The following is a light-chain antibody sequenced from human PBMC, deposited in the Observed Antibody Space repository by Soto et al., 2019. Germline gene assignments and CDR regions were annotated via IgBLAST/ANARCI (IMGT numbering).Light chain of an antibody. CDR2: GAS. Sequence: EIVLMQSPGTLSLSPGERATLSCRASQSVSSSFLAWYQQKPGQAPRLLIFGASNRATGIPDRFSGSGSGTDFTLTISRLEPEDFAVYYCQQYDSSPLTFGGGTKVEIK. CDR1: QSVSSSF. V-gene: IGKV3-20*01. J-gene: IGKJ4*01. CDR3: QQYDSSPLT.